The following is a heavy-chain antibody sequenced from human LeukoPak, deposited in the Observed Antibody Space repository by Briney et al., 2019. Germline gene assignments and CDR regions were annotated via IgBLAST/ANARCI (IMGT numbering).Heavy chain of an antibody. Sequence: GASVKVSCKASGGTFSSYAISWVRQAPGQRLEWMGGIIPIFGTANYAQKFQGRVTITADESTSTAYMELSSLRSEDTAVYYCARDPHSSGWYGNWGQGTLVTVSS. J-gene: IGHJ4*02. V-gene: IGHV1-69*13. CDR3: ARDPHSSGWYGN. CDR2: IIPIFGTA. CDR1: GGTFSSYA. D-gene: IGHD6-19*01.